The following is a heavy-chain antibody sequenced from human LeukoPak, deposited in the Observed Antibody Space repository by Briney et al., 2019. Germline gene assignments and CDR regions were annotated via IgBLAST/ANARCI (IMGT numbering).Heavy chain of an antibody. CDR1: GFTFRSYG. V-gene: IGHV3-30*02. J-gene: IGHJ5*02. D-gene: IGHD3-10*01. Sequence: GGSLRLSCAASGFTFRSYGMSWVRHAPGEGLEWVAFIKYDGTNKYYADSVKGRFTISRDNSKNTLHLQMNSLRTDDTAFYYCAKCDDYHGLPFDPWGQGTLVIVSS. CDR2: IKYDGTNK. CDR3: AKCDDYHGLPFDP.